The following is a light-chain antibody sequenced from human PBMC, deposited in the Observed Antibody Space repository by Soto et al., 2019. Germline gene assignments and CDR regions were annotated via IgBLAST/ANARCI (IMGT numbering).Light chain of an antibody. CDR2: AVS. Sequence: DIQMTKSPSSVSASVGDRVTITVRGSQGIKNWLAWYQQTLGKDPELLIYAVSYLQSGVPSRFSGSGSGTDFTPTISSLQPEHFATYFCKQSSAFPLTFGGGTKVDI. CDR3: KQSSAFPLT. J-gene: IGKJ4*01. V-gene: IGKV1-12*01. CDR1: QGIKNW.